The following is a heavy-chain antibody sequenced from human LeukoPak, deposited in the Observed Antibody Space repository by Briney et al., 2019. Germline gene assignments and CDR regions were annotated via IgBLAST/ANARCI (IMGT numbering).Heavy chain of an antibody. CDR2: IYTSGST. J-gene: IGHJ4*02. CDR1: GDSISDDY. D-gene: IGHD3-22*01. V-gene: IGHV4-4*07. CDR3: ASYDSSGYYGY. Sequence: SETLSLTCTVSGDSISDDYYTWMRQPAGKGLEWIGRIYTSGSTNYNPSLKSRVTMSVDTSKNQFSLKLSSVTAADTAVYYCASYDSSGYYGYWGQGTLVTVSS.